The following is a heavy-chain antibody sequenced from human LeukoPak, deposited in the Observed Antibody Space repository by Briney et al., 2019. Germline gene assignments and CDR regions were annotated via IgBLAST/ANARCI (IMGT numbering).Heavy chain of an antibody. CDR1: GYNFTSYW. D-gene: IGHD3-3*01. J-gene: IGHJ5*02. CDR2: IYPGDSDT. V-gene: IGHV5-51*01. CDR3: AISHYDLWSGYFSGPHWFDP. Sequence: GGSLQISCKGSGYNFTSYWIGWVRPLPGKGLEWMGIIYPGDSDTRYSPSLQGQVTISADKSISTAYLQWSSLKASDTAMYYCAISHYDLWSGYFSGPHWFDPWGQGTLVTVSS.